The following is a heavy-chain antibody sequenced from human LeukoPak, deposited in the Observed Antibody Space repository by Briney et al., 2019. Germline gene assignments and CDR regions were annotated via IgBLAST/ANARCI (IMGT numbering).Heavy chain of an antibody. CDR3: ARGKDYDFWSGYPFDP. CDR2: INSDGSST. V-gene: IGHV3-74*01. D-gene: IGHD3-3*01. J-gene: IGHJ5*02. CDR1: GFTFSSYW. Sequence: PGGSLRLSCAASGFTFSSYWMHWVRHAPGKGLVWVSRINSDGSSTSYADSVKGRFTISRDNAKNTLYLQMNSLRAEDTAVYYCARGKDYDFWSGYPFDPWGQGTLVTVSS.